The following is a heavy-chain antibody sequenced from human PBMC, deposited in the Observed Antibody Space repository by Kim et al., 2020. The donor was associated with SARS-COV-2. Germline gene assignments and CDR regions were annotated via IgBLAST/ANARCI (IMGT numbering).Heavy chain of an antibody. CDR1: GYTFTSCY. CDR2: MNPNSGNT. Sequence: ASVKVSCKASGYTFTSCYINWVRQATGQGLEWMGWMNPNSGNTGYAQKFQGRVTMTRNTSISTAYMELSSLRSEDTAVYYCVRWSRYYYYYGMDVWGQGTTVTVSS. CDR3: VRWSRYYYYYGMDV. D-gene: IGHD1-26*01. J-gene: IGHJ6*02. V-gene: IGHV1-8*01.